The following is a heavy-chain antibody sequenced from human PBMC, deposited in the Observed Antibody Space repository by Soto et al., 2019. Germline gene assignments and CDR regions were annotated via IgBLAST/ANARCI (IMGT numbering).Heavy chain of an antibody. V-gene: IGHV4-59*01. J-gene: IGHJ4*02. D-gene: IGHD3-22*01. CDR2: IYDSGFT. Sequence: PSATLSLTCTISNDFIRNYYWSWIRQPPGKGLEWIGYIYDSGFTNYNPSLKSRVTISADTSKNQLSLKLTSVTAAETAVYYCARDRAYYDSNGLYFDYWGQGTPVTVSS. CDR1: NDFIRNYY. CDR3: ARDRAYYDSNGLYFDY.